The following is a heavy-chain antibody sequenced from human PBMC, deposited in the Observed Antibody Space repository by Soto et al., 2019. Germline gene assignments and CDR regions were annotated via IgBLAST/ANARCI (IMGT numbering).Heavy chain of an antibody. CDR2: ISGSGGST. V-gene: IGHV3-23*01. J-gene: IGHJ5*02. CDR3: AKAPYSSSSNWFDP. Sequence: GGSLRLSCAASGFTFSSYAMSWVRQAPGKGREWVSAISGSGGSTYYADSVKGRFTISRDNSKNTLYLQMNSLRAEDTAVYYCAKAPYSSSSNWFDPWGQGTLVTVSS. CDR1: GFTFSSYA. D-gene: IGHD6-6*01.